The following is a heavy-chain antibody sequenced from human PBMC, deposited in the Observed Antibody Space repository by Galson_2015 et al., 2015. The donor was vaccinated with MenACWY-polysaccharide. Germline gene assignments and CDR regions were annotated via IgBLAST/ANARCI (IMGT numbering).Heavy chain of an antibody. CDR1: GFTFSTYG. D-gene: IGHD3-10*01. V-gene: IGHV3-33*03. Sequence: SLRLSCAASGFTFSTYGMHWVRQAPGKGLEWVAGIWHDGNNKYYADSVKGRFTISRDNSKNMLYLQLNSLRTEDSAVYYCAGEYEAWGRGTLVTVSS. CDR3: AGEYEA. CDR2: IWHDGNNK. J-gene: IGHJ4*02.